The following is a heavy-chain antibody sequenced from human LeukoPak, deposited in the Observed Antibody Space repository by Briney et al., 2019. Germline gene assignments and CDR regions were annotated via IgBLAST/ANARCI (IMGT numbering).Heavy chain of an antibody. J-gene: IGHJ4*02. V-gene: IGHV3-23*01. CDR2: ITTSDGNT. D-gene: IGHD6-19*01. Sequence: GGSLRLSCAASGFTFSSYTMSWVRQAPGKGLEWVSTITTSDGNTYYADSVKGRFTISRDNSKNTLYLQMNSLRAEDTAVYYCASAGGHSSGWYRPGYWGQGTLVTVSS. CDR3: ASAGGHSSGWYRPGY. CDR1: GFTFSSYT.